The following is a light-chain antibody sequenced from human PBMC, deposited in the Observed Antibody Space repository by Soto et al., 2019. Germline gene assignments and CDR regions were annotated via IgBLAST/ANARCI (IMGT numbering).Light chain of an antibody. CDR2: HAS. CDR3: QQYNSYS. CDR1: QSISNW. J-gene: IGKJ1*01. Sequence: DIQMTQSPSTLPASVGDRVTITCRASQSISNWLAWYQQKPGTAPKLLIYHASTLESGVPSRFSVSGSGTAFTLAITSVHSYDFASYYCQQYNSYSFGQGTKAEMK. V-gene: IGKV1-5*01.